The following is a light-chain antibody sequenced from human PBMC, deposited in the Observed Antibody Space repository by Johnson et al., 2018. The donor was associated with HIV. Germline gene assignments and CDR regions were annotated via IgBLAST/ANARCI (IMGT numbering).Light chain of an antibody. CDR2: DNN. CDR1: SSNIGNNY. J-gene: IGLJ1*01. V-gene: IGLV1-51*01. Sequence: VLTQPPSVSAAPGQKVNISCSGSSSNIGNNYVSWYQQLPGTAPKLLIFDNNKRPSGIPDRFSGSKSGTSATLGITGLPTGDEADYYCGTWDSSLSAGYVFGTGTKVTVL. CDR3: GTWDSSLSAGYV.